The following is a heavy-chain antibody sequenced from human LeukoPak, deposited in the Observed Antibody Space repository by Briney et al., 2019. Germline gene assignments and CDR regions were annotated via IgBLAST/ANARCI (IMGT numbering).Heavy chain of an antibody. CDR1: GYTFTSYA. V-gene: IGHV1-69*04. CDR2: IIPILGIA. CDR3: ARGEPYYYDSSGPHGAFDI. Sequence: ASVKVSCKASGYTFTSYAMNWVRQAPGQGLEWMGRIIPILGIANYAQKFQGRVTITADKSTSTAYMELSSLRSEDTAVYYCARGEPYYYDSSGPHGAFDIWGQGTMVTVSS. J-gene: IGHJ3*02. D-gene: IGHD3-22*01.